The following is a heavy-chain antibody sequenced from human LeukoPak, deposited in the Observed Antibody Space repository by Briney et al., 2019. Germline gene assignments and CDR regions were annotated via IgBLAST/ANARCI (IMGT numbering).Heavy chain of an antibody. CDR1: GYTFTNYG. V-gene: IGHV1-18*01. Sequence: ASVKVSCKASGYTFTNYGISWVRQAPGQGLEWMGWISAYNGNTNYAQKLQGRVTMTTDTSTSTAYMELRSLRSDDTAVYYCARFGLYSGSYWAFDYWGQGTLVTVSS. J-gene: IGHJ4*02. CDR3: ARFGLYSGSYWAFDY. CDR2: ISAYNGNT. D-gene: IGHD1-26*01.